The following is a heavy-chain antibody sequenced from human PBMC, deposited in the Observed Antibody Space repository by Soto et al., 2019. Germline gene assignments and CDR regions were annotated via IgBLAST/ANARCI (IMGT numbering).Heavy chain of an antibody. CDR1: GFIFEKFR. J-gene: IGHJ4*01. V-gene: IGHV3-23*01. D-gene: IGHD2-21*02. CDR3: EKNQRVESVTLATLYCFDN. CDR2: ISGSGFKK. Sequence: PRLPCAASGFIFEKFRMSWVRQAPGKGLEWISSISGSGFKKYYADSVKGRFTISRDNSKSTVYLELNNLSAEDTAVYHCEKNQRVESVTLATLYCFDNWG.